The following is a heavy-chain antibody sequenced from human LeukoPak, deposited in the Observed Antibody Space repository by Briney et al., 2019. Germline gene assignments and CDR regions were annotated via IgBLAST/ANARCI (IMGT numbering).Heavy chain of an antibody. CDR2: ISGSGGST. CDR1: GFTFSSYA. J-gene: IGHJ4*02. V-gene: IGHV3-23*01. D-gene: IGHD3-22*01. CDR3: AKDLRRAYYYDSSGYYNY. Sequence: GGSLRLSCAASGFTFSSYAMSWVRQAPGKGLEWVSAISGSGGSTYYADSVKGRFTISRDHSKNTLYLQMNSLRAEDTAVYYCAKDLRRAYYYDSSGYYNYWGQGTLVTVSS.